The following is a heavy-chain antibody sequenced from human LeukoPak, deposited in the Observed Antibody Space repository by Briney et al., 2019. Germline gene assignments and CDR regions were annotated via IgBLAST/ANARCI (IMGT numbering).Heavy chain of an antibody. J-gene: IGHJ4*02. CDR2: LSAYNGHT. V-gene: IGHV1-18*01. CDR1: GYSFTIYG. D-gene: IGHD3-22*01. Sequence: ASVNLSRKASGYSFTIYGISWVRQAPGQGLGWMGWLSAYNGHTRYVQKLQDRVTMTTDTSTSTAYMRLRSLRSDDEAVYYCARDLTHRRNYDNSGYQIVPAFWGQGTLVTVSS. CDR3: ARDLTHRRNYDNSGYQIVPAF.